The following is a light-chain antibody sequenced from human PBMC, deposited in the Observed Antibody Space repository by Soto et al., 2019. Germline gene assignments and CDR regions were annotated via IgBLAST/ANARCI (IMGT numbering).Light chain of an antibody. V-gene: IGLV2-14*03. CDR2: DVN. J-gene: IGLJ1*01. CDR3: SSWTRGAIYV. Sequence: QSVLTQPASVSGSPGQSITISCAGTSSDVGAYNYVSWYQHHPGKAPKLMIYDVNNRPSGDSNRFSGSKSGNTASLTISGLQAEDEADYYCSSWTRGAIYVFGSGTKVTVL. CDR1: SSDVGAYNY.